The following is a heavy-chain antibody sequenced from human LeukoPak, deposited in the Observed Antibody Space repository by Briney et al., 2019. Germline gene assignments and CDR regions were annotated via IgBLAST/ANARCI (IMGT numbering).Heavy chain of an antibody. Sequence: SETLSLTCTVSGGSFGNYYSSWIRQPPGKGLEWIGYIYYSGSTNCNPSLKSRVTISVDTSKNQFSLKLSSVTAADTAVYYCARGPSQYGDYPYYYYYLDVWGKGTTVTVSS. CDR1: GGSFGNYY. J-gene: IGHJ6*03. CDR3: ARGPSQYGDYPYYYYYLDV. CDR2: IYYSGST. V-gene: IGHV4-59*01. D-gene: IGHD4-17*01.